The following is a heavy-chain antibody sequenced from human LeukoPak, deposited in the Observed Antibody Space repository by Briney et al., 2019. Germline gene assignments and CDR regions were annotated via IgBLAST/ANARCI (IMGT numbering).Heavy chain of an antibody. CDR3: ARAPLGYCSSTSCSNYFDY. Sequence: GGSLRLSCAASGFTFSDYYMSWIRQAPGKGLEWVSYISSSGSTIYYADSVKGRFTISRDNAKNSLYLQMNSLRDEDTAVYYCARAPLGYCSSTSCSNYFDYWGQGTLVTVSS. J-gene: IGHJ4*02. CDR2: ISSSGSTI. V-gene: IGHV3-11*04. D-gene: IGHD2-2*01. CDR1: GFTFSDYY.